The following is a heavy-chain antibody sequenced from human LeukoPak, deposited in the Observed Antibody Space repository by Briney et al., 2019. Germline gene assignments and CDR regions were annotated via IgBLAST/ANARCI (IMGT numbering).Heavy chain of an antibody. D-gene: IGHD3-10*01. Sequence: PGGSLRLSCAASGFTFSSYGMHWVRQAPGKGLEWVAVIWYDGSNKYYADSVKGRFTISRDNSKNTLYLQMNSLRAEDTAVYYCARGSWDSSESLLWFGELFPLPDYWGQGTLVTVSS. CDR3: ARGSWDSSESLLWFGELFPLPDY. J-gene: IGHJ4*02. CDR1: GFTFSSYG. V-gene: IGHV3-33*01. CDR2: IWYDGSNK.